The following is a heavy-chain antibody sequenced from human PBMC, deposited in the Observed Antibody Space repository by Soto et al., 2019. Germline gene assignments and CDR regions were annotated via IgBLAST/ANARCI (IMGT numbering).Heavy chain of an antibody. J-gene: IGHJ4*02. Sequence: EVQLLQSGGGLVQPGGSLGLSCGASGFTFISYAMSWVRHVPGKGLEWISSISGSGANTWYAGSVQGRFIISRDNSKSTVSLHMSSLRVEDTAIYYCARDLATFDSWGQGTLVSVSS. CDR2: ISGSGANT. CDR3: ARDLATFDS. D-gene: IGHD1-26*01. V-gene: IGHV3-23*01. CDR1: GFTFISYA.